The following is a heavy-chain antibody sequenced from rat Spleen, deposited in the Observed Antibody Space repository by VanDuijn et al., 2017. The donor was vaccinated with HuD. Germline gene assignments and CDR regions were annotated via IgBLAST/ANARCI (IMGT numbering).Heavy chain of an antibody. V-gene: IGHV5-31*01. CDR2: ISPSGGRT. CDR1: GFTFNNYW. D-gene: IGHD1-12*02. Sequence: EVQLVESGGGLVQPGRSLKLSCVASGFTFNNYWMTWIRQAPGKGLEWVASISPSGGRTYYRDPVKGRFTVSRDNAKSTLYLQMDSLRPEDTATYYCETECFEHYDGTYYYGWIALWGQGYLVTVSS. J-gene: IGHJ3*01. CDR3: ETECFEHYDGTYYYGWIAL.